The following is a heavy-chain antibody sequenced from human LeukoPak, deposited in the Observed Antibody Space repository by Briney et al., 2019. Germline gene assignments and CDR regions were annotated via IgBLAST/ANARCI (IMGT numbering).Heavy chain of an antibody. CDR2: IYPGDSDT. Sequence: GESLKISCKSSGYSFTSYWIGWVRQMPGKGLEWMGIIYPGDSDTRYSPSFQGQVTISADKSISTAYLQWSSLKASDTAMYYCARHVRPRGSWFDPWGQGTLVTVSS. D-gene: IGHD3-16*01. J-gene: IGHJ5*02. V-gene: IGHV5-51*01. CDR3: ARHVRPRGSWFDP. CDR1: GYSFTSYW.